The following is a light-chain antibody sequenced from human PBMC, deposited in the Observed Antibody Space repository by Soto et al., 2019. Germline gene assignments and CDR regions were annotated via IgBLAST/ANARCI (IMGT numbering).Light chain of an antibody. CDR2: FNN. CDR1: SSDIGSNT. J-gene: IGLJ3*02. V-gene: IGLV1-44*01. CDR3: SAWDDSLNGPV. Sequence: QSVLTQPPSASGTPGQGVTISCSGSSSDIGSNTVNWYQQLPGTARKLLIYFNNQRPSGVPDRFSGSKSVTSGSLAISGLQSEDEAQYYCSAWDDSLNGPVFGGGTKLTVL.